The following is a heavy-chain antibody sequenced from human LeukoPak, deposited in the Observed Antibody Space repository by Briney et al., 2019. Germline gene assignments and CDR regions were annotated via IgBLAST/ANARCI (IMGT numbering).Heavy chain of an antibody. V-gene: IGHV1-8*01. CDR3: ARGQTGIDY. CDR2: MNPNSGNT. D-gene: IGHD7-27*01. J-gene: IGHJ4*02. CDR1: GYTFTTYD. Sequence: ASVKVSCKASGYTFTTYDINWVRQATGQGLEWMGWMNPNSGNTGFAQKFQGRLTMTRDTSISTAYMELTSLKSEDTAVYYCARGQTGIDYWGQGTLVTVSS.